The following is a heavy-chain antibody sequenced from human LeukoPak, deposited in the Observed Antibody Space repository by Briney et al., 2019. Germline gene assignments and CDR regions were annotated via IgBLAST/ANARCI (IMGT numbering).Heavy chain of an antibody. V-gene: IGHV1-18*01. CDR2: ISAYNGNT. D-gene: IGHD3-3*01. CDR1: GYTFTSYG. Sequence: ASVKVSCKASGYTFTSYGISWVRQAPGQGLEWMGWISAYNGNTNYAQKLQGRVTMTTDTSTSTAYMELRSLRSDGTAVYYCARARDFWSGYYFDYWGQGTLVTVSS. CDR3: ARARDFWSGYYFDY. J-gene: IGHJ4*02.